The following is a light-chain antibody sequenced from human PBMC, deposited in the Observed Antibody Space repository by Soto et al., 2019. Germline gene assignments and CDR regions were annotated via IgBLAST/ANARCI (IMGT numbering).Light chain of an antibody. J-gene: IGKJ1*01. V-gene: IGKV3-15*01. CDR1: QSISSN. CDR2: GAS. Sequence: EIVMTQSPATLSVSPGERAPLSCRANQSISSNLAWYQQKPGQAPRLLIYGASTRATGVPARFSGTGSGTEFTLTISSLQSEDFAVYYCQQYNDRWTFGQGTKVDIK. CDR3: QQYNDRWT.